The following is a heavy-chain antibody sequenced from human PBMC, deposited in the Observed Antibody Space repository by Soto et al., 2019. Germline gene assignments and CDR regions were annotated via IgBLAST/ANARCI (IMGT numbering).Heavy chain of an antibody. V-gene: IGHV1-2*04. D-gene: IGHD3-3*01. CDR3: ARGPHVLRFFEWLSPPIDY. CDR2: INPNSGGT. CDR1: GYTFTGYY. J-gene: IGHJ4*02. Sequence: ASVKVSCKASGYTFTGYYMHWVRQAPGQGFEWMGWINPNSGGTNYAQKFQGWVTMTRDTSISTAYMELSRLRSDDTAVYYCARGPHVLRFFEWLSPPIDYWGQGTLVTVSS.